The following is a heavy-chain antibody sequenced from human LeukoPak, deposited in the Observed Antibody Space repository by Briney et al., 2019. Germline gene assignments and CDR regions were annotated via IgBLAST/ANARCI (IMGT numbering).Heavy chain of an antibody. J-gene: IGHJ6*02. CDR1: GFTFSNYG. CDR2: ISGSGGSA. Sequence: PGRSLRLSCAASGFTFSNYGMSWVRQAPGKGLEWVSAISGSGGSASYADSVKGRFTISRDNSKNTLYLQMNSLRAEETAVYYCAKALRYCGSTSCYEYYYGMDVWGQGTTVTVSS. CDR3: AKALRYCGSTSCYEYYYGMDV. V-gene: IGHV3-23*01. D-gene: IGHD2-2*01.